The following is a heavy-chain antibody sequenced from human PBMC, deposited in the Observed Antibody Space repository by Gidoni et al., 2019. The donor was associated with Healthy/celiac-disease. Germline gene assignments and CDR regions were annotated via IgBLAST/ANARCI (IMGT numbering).Heavy chain of an antibody. V-gene: IGHV1-46*01. J-gene: IGHJ4*02. CDR3: ARDTRIAVAERRFDY. Sequence: QVQLVQSGAEVKKPGASVKVSCKASGYTFTSYYMHWVRQAPGKGLEWMGIINPSGGSTSYAQKFQGRVTMTRDTSTSTVYMELSSLRSEDTAVYYCARDTRIAVAERRFDYWGQGTLVTVSS. D-gene: IGHD6-19*01. CDR2: INPSGGST. CDR1: GYTFTSYY.